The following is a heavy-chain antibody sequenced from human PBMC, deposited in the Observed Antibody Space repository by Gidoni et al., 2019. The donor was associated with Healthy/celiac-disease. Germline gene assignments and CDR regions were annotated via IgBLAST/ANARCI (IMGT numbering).Heavy chain of an antibody. CDR1: GFTFSSYA. CDR3: AKEIPEYYDSSGYYLDY. J-gene: IGHJ4*02. V-gene: IGHV3-23*01. D-gene: IGHD3-22*01. Sequence: EVQLLESGGGLVQPWGSLRLSCAASGFTFSSYAMSWVRQAPGKGLGWVSAMSGSGGSTYYADSVKGRFTISRDNSKNTLYLKMNSLRAEDTAVYYCAKEIPEYYDSSGYYLDYWGQGTLVTVSS. CDR2: MSGSGGST.